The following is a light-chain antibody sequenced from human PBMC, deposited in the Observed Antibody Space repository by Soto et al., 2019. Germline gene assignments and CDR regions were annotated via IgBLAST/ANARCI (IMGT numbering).Light chain of an antibody. J-gene: IGLJ2*01. Sequence: QSALTQPASVSGSPGQSITISCTGTSSDVGGYNYVSWYQQHPGKAPKLMISEVSNRPSGFSNRFSGSKSGNTASLTISGLQAEDEAGYYCSSYTSGSTLLVFGGGTKLTVL. CDR3: SSYTSGSTLLV. CDR2: EVS. V-gene: IGLV2-14*01. CDR1: SSDVGGYNY.